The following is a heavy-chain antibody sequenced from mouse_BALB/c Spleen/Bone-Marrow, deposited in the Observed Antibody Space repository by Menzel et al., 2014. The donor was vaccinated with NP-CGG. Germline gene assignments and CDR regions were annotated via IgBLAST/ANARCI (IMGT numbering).Heavy chain of an antibody. D-gene: IGHD2-1*01. J-gene: IGHJ3*01. CDR3: ARNGNYGAWFAY. CDR1: GFNIKDTY. Sequence: EVKVVDSGAELVKPGASVKLSCTASGFNIKDTYMHWVKQRPEQGLEWIGRIDPANGNTKYDPKFQGKATITADTSSNTAYLQLSSQTSEDTAVYYCARNGNYGAWFAYWGQGTLVTVSA. V-gene: IGHV14-3*02. CDR2: IDPANGNT.